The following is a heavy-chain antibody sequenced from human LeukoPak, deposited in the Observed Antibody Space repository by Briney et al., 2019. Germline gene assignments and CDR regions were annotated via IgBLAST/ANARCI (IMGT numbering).Heavy chain of an antibody. CDR2: ISAYNGNT. Sequence: ASVKVSCKASGYTFTSYGISWVRQAPGQGLEWMGWISAYNGNTNYAQKLQGRVTMTTDTSTSTAYMELRSLRSDDTAVYYCAKFRADYYYYGMDVWGRGTTVTVSS. CDR1: GYTFTSYG. V-gene: IGHV1-18*01. J-gene: IGHJ6*02. CDR3: AKFRADYYYYGMDV.